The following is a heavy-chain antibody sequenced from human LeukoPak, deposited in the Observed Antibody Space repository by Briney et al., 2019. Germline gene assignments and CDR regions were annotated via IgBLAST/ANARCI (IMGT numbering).Heavy chain of an antibody. V-gene: IGHV1-24*01. J-gene: IGHJ4*02. D-gene: IGHD6-13*01. CDR2: FDPEDGET. CDR1: GYTLTELS. Sequence: ASVKVSCKVSGYTLTELSMHWVRQAPGKGLEWMGGFDPEDGETIYAQKFQGRVTMTEDTSTDTAYMELSSLRSEDTAVYYCATSPSHQYSSSWQFDYWGQGTLVTVSS. CDR3: ATSPSHQYSSSWQFDY.